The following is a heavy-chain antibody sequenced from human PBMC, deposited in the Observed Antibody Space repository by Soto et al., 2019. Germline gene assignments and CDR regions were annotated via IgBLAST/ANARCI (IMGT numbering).Heavy chain of an antibody. CDR1: GFTFSSYS. CDR3: AKGSVAAAGFDY. J-gene: IGHJ4*02. V-gene: IGHV3-21*04. CDR2: ISSSSSYI. D-gene: IGHD6-13*01. Sequence: GSLRLSCAASGFTFSSYSMNWVRQAPGKGLEWVSSISSSSSYIYYADSVKGRFTISRDNAKNSLYLQMNSLRADDTAVYYCAKGSVAAAGFDYWGQGTLVTVSS.